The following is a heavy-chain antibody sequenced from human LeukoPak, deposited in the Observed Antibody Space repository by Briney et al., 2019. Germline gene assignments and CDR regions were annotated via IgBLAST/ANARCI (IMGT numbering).Heavy chain of an antibody. Sequence: GGSLRLSCAASGFTFRNYWMSWVRQAPGKGLEWVANIKQDGSKKSYVDSVKGRFTISRDNAKNSLYLQMNSLRAEDTAIYYCTRVGYIDEGIDYWGQGTLVTVSS. D-gene: IGHD5-24*01. CDR2: IKQDGSKK. CDR3: TRVGYIDEGIDY. CDR1: GFTFRNYW. V-gene: IGHV3-7*04. J-gene: IGHJ4*02.